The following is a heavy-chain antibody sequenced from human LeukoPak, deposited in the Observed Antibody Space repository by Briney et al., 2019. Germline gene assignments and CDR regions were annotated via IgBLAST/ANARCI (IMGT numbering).Heavy chain of an antibody. V-gene: IGHV1-69*05. D-gene: IGHD6-13*01. Sequence: ASVKVSCKASGGTFSSYAISWVRQAPGQGLEWMGRIIPIFGTANYAQKFQGRVTITTHESTSTAYMELSSLRSEDTAVYYCARDGSSSWYGVVMDVWGKGTTVTVSS. CDR2: IIPIFGTA. J-gene: IGHJ6*03. CDR1: GGTFSSYA. CDR3: ARDGSSSWYGVVMDV.